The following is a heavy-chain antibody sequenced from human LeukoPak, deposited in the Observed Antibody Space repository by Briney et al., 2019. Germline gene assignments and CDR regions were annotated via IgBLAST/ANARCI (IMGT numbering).Heavy chain of an antibody. V-gene: IGHV3-33*01. CDR1: GFTFNSYC. J-gene: IGHJ3*02. D-gene: IGHD2-21*01. CDR2: IWYDGSNK. CDR3: AIMAVRAFDI. Sequence: GGSLRLSCAASGFTFNSYCMHWVRQAPGKGLEWVAVIWYDGSNKYYADSVKGRFTISRDNSKNTLYLQMNSLRAEDTAVYYCAIMAVRAFDIWGQGTMVTVSS.